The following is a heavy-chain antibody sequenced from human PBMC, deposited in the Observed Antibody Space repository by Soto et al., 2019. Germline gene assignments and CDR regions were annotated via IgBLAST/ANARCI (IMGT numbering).Heavy chain of an antibody. CDR3: AAGVQLERLSYYYYYVLDF. CDR2: ISAYNGNT. Sequence: EASVKVSCKASGGTFSIYTISWVRQAPGQGLEWMGWISAYNGNTNYAQKLQGRVTMTTDTSTSTAYMELRSLRSDDTAVYYCAAGVQLERLSYYYYYVLDFWGQGTTVPVSS. J-gene: IGHJ6*02. CDR1: GGTFSIYT. D-gene: IGHD1-1*01. V-gene: IGHV1-18*01.